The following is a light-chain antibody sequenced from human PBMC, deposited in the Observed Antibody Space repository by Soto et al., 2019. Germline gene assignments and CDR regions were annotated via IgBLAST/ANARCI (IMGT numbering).Light chain of an antibody. CDR3: QHYNSYSEA. CDR1: QTISSW. CDR2: KAS. J-gene: IGKJ1*01. Sequence: DIDMTQSPSTLSGSVVDIVTITCRASQTISSWLAWYQQKPGKAPKLLIYKASTLKSGVPSRFSGSGSGTEFTLTMSSLQPDDFATYYCQHYNSYSEAFGQGTKVDIK. V-gene: IGKV1-5*03.